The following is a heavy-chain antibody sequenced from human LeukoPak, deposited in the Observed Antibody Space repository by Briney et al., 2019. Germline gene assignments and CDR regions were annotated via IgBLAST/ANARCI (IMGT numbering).Heavy chain of an antibody. D-gene: IGHD3-22*01. CDR3: AGNSDSSGYYYRAIDY. CDR1: GGSISSSSYY. J-gene: IGHJ4*02. Sequence: SETLSLTCTVSGGSISSSSYYCGWIRQPPGKGLEWIGSIYYSGSTYYNPSLKSRVTISVDTSKNQFSLKLSSVTAADTAVYYCAGNSDSSGYYYRAIDYWGQGTLVTVSS. CDR2: IYYSGST. V-gene: IGHV4-39*01.